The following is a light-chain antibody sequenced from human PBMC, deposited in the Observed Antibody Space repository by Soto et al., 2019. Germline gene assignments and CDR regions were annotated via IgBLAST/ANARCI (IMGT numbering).Light chain of an antibody. CDR1: QRVSSN. J-gene: IGKJ1*01. CDR3: QQYNNWPRT. Sequence: EIVMTQSPATLSVSPGERDTLSCRASQRVSSNLAWYQQKPGQAPRLLIYGASTRATGIPTRFSGNGTGTEFTLTISSLQSEDFAVYYCQQYNNWPRTFGQGTKV. CDR2: GAS. V-gene: IGKV3-15*01.